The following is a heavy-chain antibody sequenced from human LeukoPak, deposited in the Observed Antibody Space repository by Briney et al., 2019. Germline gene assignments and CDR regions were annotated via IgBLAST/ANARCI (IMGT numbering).Heavy chain of an antibody. V-gene: IGHV3-23*01. CDR3: AKVRGMIIPSYYFDY. Sequence: PGGSLRLSCAASGFTFSSYAMSWVRQAPGKGLEWVSAISGSGGSTYYADSVKGRFTISRDNSKNTLYLQMNSPRAEDTAVYYCAKVRGMIIPSYYFDYWGQGTLVTVSS. CDR1: GFTFSSYA. CDR2: ISGSGGST. D-gene: IGHD3-22*01. J-gene: IGHJ4*02.